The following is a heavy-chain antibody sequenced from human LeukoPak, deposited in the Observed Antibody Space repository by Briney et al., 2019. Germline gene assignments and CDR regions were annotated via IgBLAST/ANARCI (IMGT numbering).Heavy chain of an antibody. Sequence: GASVKVSCKASGYTFTGYYMHWVRQAPGQGLEWMGWINPNSGGTNYAQKFQGRVTMTRDTSIGTAYMELSRLRSDDTAVYYCARDLYTAMVEYPDYWGQGTLVTVSS. CDR3: ARDLYTAMVEYPDY. CDR2: INPNSGGT. D-gene: IGHD5-18*01. CDR1: GYTFTGYY. V-gene: IGHV1-2*02. J-gene: IGHJ4*02.